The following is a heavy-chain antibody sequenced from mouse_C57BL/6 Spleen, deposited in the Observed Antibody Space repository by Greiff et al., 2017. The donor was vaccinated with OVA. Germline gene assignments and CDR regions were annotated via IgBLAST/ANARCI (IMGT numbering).Heavy chain of an antibody. CDR1: GYTFTSYW. CDR3: ARSAYYSNYVFAY. D-gene: IGHD2-5*01. Sequence: QVQLKQPGAELVRPGSSVKLSCKASGYTFTSYWMHWVKQRPIQGLEWIGNIDPSDSETHYNQKFKDKATLTVDKSSSTAYMQLSSLTSEDSAVYYCARSAYYSNYVFAYWGQGTLVTVSA. V-gene: IGHV1-52*01. J-gene: IGHJ3*01. CDR2: IDPSDSET.